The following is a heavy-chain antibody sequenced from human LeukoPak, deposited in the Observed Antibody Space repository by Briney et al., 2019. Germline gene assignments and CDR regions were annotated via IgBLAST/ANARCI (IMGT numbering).Heavy chain of an antibody. CDR3: AKIRGYINGWQGFLDS. Sequence: GGSLRLSCAASGFSFGNYDMHWVRQPTGKGLEWVSAIGTNGDAHYPDSVKGRFTISRENAKNSLYLQMDSLRVEDTAVYYCAKIRGYINGWQGFLDSWGQGTLVTVSS. J-gene: IGHJ4*02. CDR1: GFSFGNYD. V-gene: IGHV3-13*04. D-gene: IGHD6-19*01. CDR2: IGTNGDA.